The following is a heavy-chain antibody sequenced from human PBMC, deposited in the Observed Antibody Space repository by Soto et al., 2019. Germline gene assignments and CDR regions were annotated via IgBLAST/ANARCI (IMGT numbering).Heavy chain of an antibody. J-gene: IGHJ4*02. CDR2: INSDGSYA. Sequence: EVQLVESGGGLVQPGGSLRLSCAASGFNFSVYWMHWVRQAPGKGLVWVSRINSDGSYASSADSVKGRLTISRDNAKNTLYLQLNRLRAEDTPVYYCARGGAYGDFRSDYWGQGTLVTVSS. V-gene: IGHV3-74*01. D-gene: IGHD4-17*01. CDR1: GFNFSVYW. CDR3: ARGGAYGDFRSDY.